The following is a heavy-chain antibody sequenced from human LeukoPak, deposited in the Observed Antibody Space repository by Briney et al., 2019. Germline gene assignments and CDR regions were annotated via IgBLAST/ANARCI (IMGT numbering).Heavy chain of an antibody. J-gene: IGHJ4*02. CDR2: IYTSGSA. CDR1: GGSISSYY. CDR3: ARGYSSGWTFDY. D-gene: IGHD6-19*01. V-gene: IGHV4-4*07. Sequence: SETLSLTCTVSGGSISSYYWSWIRQPAGKGLEWIGRIYTSGSANYNPSLKSRVTMSVDTSKNQFSLKLSSVTAADTAVYYCARGYSSGWTFDYWGQGTLVTVSS.